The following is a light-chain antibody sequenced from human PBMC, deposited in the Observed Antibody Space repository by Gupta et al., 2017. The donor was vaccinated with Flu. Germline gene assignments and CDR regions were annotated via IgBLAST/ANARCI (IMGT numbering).Light chain of an antibody. CDR3: SSYTSTSTYV. Sequence: QSALIPPPSVSGSPGQSVTLSFTGTSSDVGNYNRVSCYHQSPATANKLIIYEGSKRPAGVPDRFSGSKSGNTASLTISGLEAEDEADFYGSSYTSTSTYVFGTGTKVTVL. V-gene: IGLV2-18*02. CDR1: SSDVGNYNR. J-gene: IGLJ1*01. CDR2: EGS.